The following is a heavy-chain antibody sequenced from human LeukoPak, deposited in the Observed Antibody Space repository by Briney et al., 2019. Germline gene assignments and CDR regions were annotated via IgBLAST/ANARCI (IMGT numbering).Heavy chain of an antibody. CDR2: IRGGAENT. V-gene: IGHV3-23*01. Sequence: QPSETLSLTCTVSGGSISSYYWSWIRQAPGKGLEWVSAIRGGAENTYYADSVRGRFTISRDNYKDTLTLQMNSLRAEDTAIYYCAILSWGGRGTFSWGQGTLVTVSS. J-gene: IGHJ5*02. CDR1: GGSISSYY. D-gene: IGHD2/OR15-2a*01. CDR3: AILSWGGRGTFS.